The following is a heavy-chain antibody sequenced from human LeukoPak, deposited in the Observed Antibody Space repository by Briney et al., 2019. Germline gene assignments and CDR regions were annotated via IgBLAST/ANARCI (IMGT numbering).Heavy chain of an antibody. D-gene: IGHD4-23*01. V-gene: IGHV3-74*01. Sequence: GGSLRLSCAASGFTFSSYWMHWVRQAPGKGLVWVSRINSDGSSTSYADSVKGRFTISRDNAKNTLYLQMNSLRAEDTAVYYCARGAALRWFSGKHAFDIWGQGTMVTVSS. CDR1: GFTFSSYW. CDR3: ARGAALRWFSGKHAFDI. CDR2: INSDGSST. J-gene: IGHJ3*02.